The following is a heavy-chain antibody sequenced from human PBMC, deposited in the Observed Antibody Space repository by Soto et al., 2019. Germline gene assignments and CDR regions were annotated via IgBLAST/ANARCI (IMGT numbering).Heavy chain of an antibody. J-gene: IGHJ6*02. D-gene: IGHD5-18*01. CDR3: AKERIQLWLYAYYGMDG. Sequence: QVQLVESGGGVVQPGRSLRLSCAASGFTFSSYGMHWVRQAPGKGLEWVAVISYDGSNKYYADSVKGRFTISRDNSKNTLYLQMNSLRAEDTAVYYCAKERIQLWLYAYYGMDGWGQGTTVTVSS. CDR1: GFTFSSYG. V-gene: IGHV3-30*18. CDR2: ISYDGSNK.